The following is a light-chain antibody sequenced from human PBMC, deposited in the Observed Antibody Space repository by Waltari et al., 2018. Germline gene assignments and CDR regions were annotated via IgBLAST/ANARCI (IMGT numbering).Light chain of an antibody. Sequence: QSALTQPASVSGSPGQSITISCTGTSSDVGSYNFVSWYQQHPGKAPKLMIYEGSKRPAGVSIRFSGSKSGNTASLTISGLQAEDEADYFCCSYARSSTLVFGGGTKLAVL. V-gene: IGLV2-23*01. CDR1: SSDVGSYNF. CDR2: EGS. J-gene: IGLJ2*01. CDR3: CSYARSSTLV.